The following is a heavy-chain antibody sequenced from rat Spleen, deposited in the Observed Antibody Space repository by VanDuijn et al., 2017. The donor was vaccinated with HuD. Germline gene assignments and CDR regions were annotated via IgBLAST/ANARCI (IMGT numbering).Heavy chain of an antibody. CDR2: ISTGGGNT. CDR3: TTEPGYNSYFAY. D-gene: IGHD1-4*01. J-gene: IGHJ2*01. V-gene: IGHV5-20*01. Sequence: EVQLVESGGGLVQPGRSLKLSCAASGFTFSNYGMAWVRQTPTKGLEWVASISTGGGNTYYRDSVKGRFSISRDNAESSLYLQMDSLRSEDTATYYCTTEPGYNSYFAYWGQGVMVTVSS. CDR1: GFTFSNYG.